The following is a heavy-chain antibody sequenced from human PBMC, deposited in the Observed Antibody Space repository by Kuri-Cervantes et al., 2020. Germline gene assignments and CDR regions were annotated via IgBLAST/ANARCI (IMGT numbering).Heavy chain of an antibody. CDR2: IYSGGST. V-gene: IGHV3-66*01. CDR3: AKASSYYDSSGYYPGY. CDR1: GFTVSSNY. J-gene: IGHJ4*02. Sequence: GESLKISCAASGFTVSSNYMSWVRQAPGKGLEWVSVIYSGGSTYYADSVKGRFTISRDNSKNTLYLQMNSLRAEDTAVYYCAKASSYYDSSGYYPGYWGQGTLVTVSS. D-gene: IGHD3-22*01.